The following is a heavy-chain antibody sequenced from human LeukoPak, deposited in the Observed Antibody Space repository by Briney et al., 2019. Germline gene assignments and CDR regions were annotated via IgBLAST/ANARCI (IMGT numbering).Heavy chain of an antibody. Sequence: SETLSLTCTVSGGSIRSSTYFWGWIRQPPGKGLEWIGTIYYSGSTYYNPSLQSRVTISVDMSKNQFSLNLTSVTAADTAVYYCARAASYCGGDCYAGAFDIWGQGTMVTVSS. CDR1: GGSIRSSTYF. V-gene: IGHV4-39*07. CDR2: IYYSGST. J-gene: IGHJ3*02. D-gene: IGHD2-21*02. CDR3: ARAASYCGGDCYAGAFDI.